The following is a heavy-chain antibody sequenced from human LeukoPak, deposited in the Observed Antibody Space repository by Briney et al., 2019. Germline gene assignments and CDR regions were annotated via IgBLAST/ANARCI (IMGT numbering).Heavy chain of an antibody. CDR1: GGSIRSYY. D-gene: IGHD6-25*01. Sequence: PSETLSPTCTVSGGSIRSYYWSWIRQPPGKGLEWIVYIYSSGTTNYNPSLKSRVTFSIDSTKNHFSLKLTSVRAADTAVYYCARLYGSGYYDGDFWGQGSLVTVSS. J-gene: IGHJ4*02. CDR3: ARLYGSGYYDGDF. V-gene: IGHV4-59*08. CDR2: IYSSGTT.